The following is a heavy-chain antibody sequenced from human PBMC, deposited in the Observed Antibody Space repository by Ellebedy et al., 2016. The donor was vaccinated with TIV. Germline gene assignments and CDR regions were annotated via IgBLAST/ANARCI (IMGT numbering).Heavy chain of an antibody. J-gene: IGHJ4*02. D-gene: IGHD3-22*01. CDR3: ARGDYYDSSGDPFEY. CDR2: ISWDGSDK. Sequence: GESLKISCAASGFTFSSYAMHWVRQAPGKGLEWVAIISWDGSDKYYADSVKGRFTISRDNSKNTLYLQMNSLSTEDTAVYYCARGDYYDSSGDPFEYWGQGTLATVSS. V-gene: IGHV3-30*04. CDR1: GFTFSSYA.